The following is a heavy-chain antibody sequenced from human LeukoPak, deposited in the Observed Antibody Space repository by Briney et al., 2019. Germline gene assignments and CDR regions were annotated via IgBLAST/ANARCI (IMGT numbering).Heavy chain of an antibody. D-gene: IGHD3-22*01. Sequence: PSGTPSLTCAVSGGSISSSNWWSWVRQPPGKGLEWIGEIYHSGSTNYNPSLKSRVTISVDKSKNQFSLKLSSVTAADTAVYFCARGPYSYDSSGAFDIWGQGTMVTVSS. CDR3: ARGPYSYDSSGAFDI. CDR2: IYHSGST. CDR1: GGSISSSNW. J-gene: IGHJ3*02. V-gene: IGHV4-4*02.